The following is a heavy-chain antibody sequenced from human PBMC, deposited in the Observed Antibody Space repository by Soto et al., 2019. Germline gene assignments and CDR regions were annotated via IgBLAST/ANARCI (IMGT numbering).Heavy chain of an antibody. V-gene: IGHV4-39*01. Sequence: QLQLQESGPGLVKPSETLSLTCTVSGGSISSSSYYWGWIRQPPGKGLEWIGSIYYSGSTYYNPSLKSRVTISVDTSKNQFSLKLSSVTAADTAVYYCATSEQLGGGFDYWGQGTLVTVSS. CDR3: ATSEQLGGGFDY. CDR1: GGSISSSSYY. J-gene: IGHJ4*02. D-gene: IGHD6-6*01. CDR2: IYYSGST.